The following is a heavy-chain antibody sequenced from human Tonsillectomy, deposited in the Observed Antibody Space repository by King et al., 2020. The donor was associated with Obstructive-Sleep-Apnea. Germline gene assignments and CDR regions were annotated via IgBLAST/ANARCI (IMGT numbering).Heavy chain of an antibody. J-gene: IGHJ4*02. CDR1: RFSFSSYW. V-gene: IGHV3-7*01. CDR3: ARGSDAAVAYYFDY. Sequence: VQLVESGGGLVQPGGSLRLSCAASRFSFSSYWMSWVRQAPGKGLEWVANIKQDGSEKYYVDSVKGRFTISRDNAKNSLYLQMNSLRAEDMAVYYCARGSDAAVAYYFDYGGQGTLVTVSA. D-gene: IGHD6-13*01. CDR2: IKQDGSEK.